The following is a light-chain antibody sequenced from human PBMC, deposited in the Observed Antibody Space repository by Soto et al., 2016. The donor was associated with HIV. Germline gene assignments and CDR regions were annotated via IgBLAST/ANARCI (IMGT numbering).Light chain of an antibody. Sequence: DIQMTQSPSSLSAPVGDRVTITCQASQDIRNNLIWYQQKPGNAPKLLIYDASKLDSGVPSRFSGSGSGTDFTSTISSLQPEDVATYYCQQYNFLLLTFGGGPRWRSN. CDR2: DAS. CDR3: QQYNFLLLT. J-gene: IGKJ4*01. CDR1: QDIRNN. V-gene: IGKV1-33*01.